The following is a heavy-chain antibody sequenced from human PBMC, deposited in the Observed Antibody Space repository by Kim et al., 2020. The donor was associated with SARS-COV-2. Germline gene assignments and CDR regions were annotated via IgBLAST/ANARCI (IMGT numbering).Heavy chain of an antibody. J-gene: IGHJ4*02. V-gene: IGHV4-61*03. CDR3: TRGSGWYAY. CDR2: GST. Sequence: GSTNYHPSLKSRVTISVDTSKIHFSLKLNSVTAADTAVYYCTRGSGWYAYWGQGTLVTVSS. D-gene: IGHD6-19*01.